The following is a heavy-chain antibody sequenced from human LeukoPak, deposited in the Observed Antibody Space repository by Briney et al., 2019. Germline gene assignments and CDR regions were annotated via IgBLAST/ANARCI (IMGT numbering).Heavy chain of an antibody. J-gene: IGHJ4*02. CDR2: INPNRGGT. CDR1: GYPFTDYY. D-gene: IGHD5-18*01. CDR3: ANGYRFRN. Sequence: GASVRVSCKASGYPFTDYYMHWVRQAPGQGLEWMGWINPNRGGTDYAQKFQGRVTMTRDTSISTAYMELSRLRYDDTAVYYCANGYRFRNWGQGTLVTVSS. V-gene: IGHV1-2*02.